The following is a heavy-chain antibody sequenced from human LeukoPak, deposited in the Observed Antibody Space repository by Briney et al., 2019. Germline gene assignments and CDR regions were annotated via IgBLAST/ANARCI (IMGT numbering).Heavy chain of an antibody. J-gene: IGHJ4*02. CDR3: ARDPTAYYYDSSGYYED. Sequence: GGSLRLSCAASGFTFSDYYMSWIRQAPGKGLEWVSYISSSGSTIYYADSVKGRFTISRDNAKNSLYLQMNSLRAEDTAVYYCARDPTAYYYDSSGYYEDWGQGTLVTVSS. V-gene: IGHV3-11*04. CDR1: GFTFSDYY. D-gene: IGHD3-22*01. CDR2: ISSSGSTI.